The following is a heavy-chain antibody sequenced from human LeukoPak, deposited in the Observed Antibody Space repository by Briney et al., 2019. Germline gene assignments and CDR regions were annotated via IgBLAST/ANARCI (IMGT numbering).Heavy chain of an antibody. J-gene: IGHJ4*02. CDR3: AKILRGWHYYFDY. CDR2: ISGSGGST. D-gene: IGHD6-19*01. Sequence: GGSLRLSCAAPGFTFSSYAMSWVRQAPGKGLEWVSAISGSGGSTYYADSVKGRFTISRDNSKNTLYLQMNSLRAEDTAVYYCAKILRGWHYYFDYWGQGTLVTVSS. V-gene: IGHV3-23*01. CDR1: GFTFSSYA.